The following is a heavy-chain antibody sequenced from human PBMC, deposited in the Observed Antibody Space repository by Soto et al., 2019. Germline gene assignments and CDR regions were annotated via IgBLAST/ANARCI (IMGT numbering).Heavy chain of an antibody. CDR2: FDPEDAEI. Sequence: ASVKVSCKASGYTFTSYGISWVRQAPGKGLEWMGGFDPEDAEIIYAQKFQGRVTMTEDTSTDTAYMELSSLRSEDTAVYYCAGITMIVVGAYGMDVWGQGTTVTVSS. CDR3: AGITMIVVGAYGMDV. V-gene: IGHV1-24*01. J-gene: IGHJ6*02. CDR1: GYTFTSYG. D-gene: IGHD3-22*01.